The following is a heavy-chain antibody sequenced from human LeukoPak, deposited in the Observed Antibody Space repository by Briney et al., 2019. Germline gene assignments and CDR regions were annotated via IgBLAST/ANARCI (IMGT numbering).Heavy chain of an antibody. CDR1: GYTLTELS. J-gene: IGHJ4*02. D-gene: IGHD3-9*01. CDR3: ATDPPALAKLRYFDWLLSF. CDR2: FDPEDGET. V-gene: IGHV1-24*01. Sequence: ASVKVSCKVSGYTLTELSMHWVRQAPGKGLEWMGGFDPEDGETIYAQKFQGRVTMTEDTSTDTAYMELSSLRSEDTAVYYCATDPPALAKLRYFDWLLSFWGQGTLVTVSS.